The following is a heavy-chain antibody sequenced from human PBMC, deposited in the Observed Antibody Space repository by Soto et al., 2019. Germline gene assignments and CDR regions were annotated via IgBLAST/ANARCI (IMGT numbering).Heavy chain of an antibody. V-gene: IGHV1-18*01. CDR1: GYTFTSYG. J-gene: IGHJ4*02. D-gene: IGHD3-10*01. CDR2: ISAYNGNT. CDR3: ASGDFYYSMLPGSLFDY. Sequence: GASVKVSCKASGYTFTSYGISWVRPAPGQGLEWMGWISAYNGNTNYAQKLQGRVTMTTDTSTSTAYMELRSLRSDDTAVYYCASGDFYYSMLPGSLFDYWGQGTLVTVSS.